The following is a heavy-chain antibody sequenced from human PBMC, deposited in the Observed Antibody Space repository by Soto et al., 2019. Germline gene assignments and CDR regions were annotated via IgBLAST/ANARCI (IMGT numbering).Heavy chain of an antibody. V-gene: IGHV4-59*01. CDR1: GGSISSYY. CDR3: ARGSTGDFDY. CDR2: IYYSGST. Sequence: SETLSLTCTVSGGSISSYYWSWIRQPPVKGLEWIGYIYYSGSTKYNPSLKSRVTISVDTSKNQFSLKLSSVTAADTAVYYCARGSTGDFDYWGQGTLVTVSS. J-gene: IGHJ4*02. D-gene: IGHD7-27*01.